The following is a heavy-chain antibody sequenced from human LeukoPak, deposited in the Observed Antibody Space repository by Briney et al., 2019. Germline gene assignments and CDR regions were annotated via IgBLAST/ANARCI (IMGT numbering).Heavy chain of an antibody. J-gene: IGHJ4*02. D-gene: IGHD6-19*01. CDR1: GFTFSSYS. Sequence: GGSLRLSCAASGFTFSSYSMNWVRQAPGKGLEWVSSISSSSSYIYYADSVKGRFIISRDNYKNTVYLQMNSLRAEDTAVYYCAKFLRGWYAIDYWGQGTMVSVSP. V-gene: IGHV3-21*04. CDR2: ISSSSSYI. CDR3: AKFLRGWYAIDY.